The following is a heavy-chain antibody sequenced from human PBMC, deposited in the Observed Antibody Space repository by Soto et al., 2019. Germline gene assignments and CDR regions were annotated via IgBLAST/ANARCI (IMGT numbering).Heavy chain of an antibody. CDR3: ARFGSGEGGWYLISYCSSGMDV. Sequence: PGESLKISCKGSGYSFTSYWISWVRQMPGKGLEWMGRIDPSDSYTNYSPSFQGHVTISADKSISTAYLQWSSLKASDTAMYYCARFGSGEGGWYLISYCSSGMDVWGRGTTVDVSS. CDR2: IDPSDSYT. V-gene: IGHV5-10-1*01. CDR1: GYSFTSYW. J-gene: IGHJ6*02. D-gene: IGHD6-19*01.